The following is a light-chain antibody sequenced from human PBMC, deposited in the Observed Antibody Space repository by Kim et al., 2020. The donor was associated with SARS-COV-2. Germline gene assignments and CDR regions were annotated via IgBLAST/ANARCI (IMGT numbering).Light chain of an antibody. V-gene: IGLV3-9*01. CDR3: QVWDSSTYV. CDR1: NIGSKN. Sequence: SYVLTQPLSVSVALGQTATITCAGNNIGSKNVHWYQQKPGQAPVVVIYRDSDRPSGIPERFSGSNAGNTATLTISRAQAGDEADYYCQVWDSSTYVFGTGTKVTVL. CDR2: RDS. J-gene: IGLJ1*01.